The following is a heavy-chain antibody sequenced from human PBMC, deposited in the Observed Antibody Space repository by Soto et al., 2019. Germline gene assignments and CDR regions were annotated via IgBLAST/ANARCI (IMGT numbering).Heavy chain of an antibody. CDR1: GGTFSSYA. Sequence: QVQLVQSGAEVKKPGSSVKVSCKASGGTFSSYAISWVRQAPGQGLEWMGGIIPIFGTANYAQKFQGRVTITADESTSTADMELSSLRSEVTAVYYCARAGQGGSPPFDYWGQGTLVTVSS. J-gene: IGHJ4*02. CDR2: IIPIFGTA. D-gene: IGHD1-26*01. V-gene: IGHV1-69*12. CDR3: ARAGQGGSPPFDY.